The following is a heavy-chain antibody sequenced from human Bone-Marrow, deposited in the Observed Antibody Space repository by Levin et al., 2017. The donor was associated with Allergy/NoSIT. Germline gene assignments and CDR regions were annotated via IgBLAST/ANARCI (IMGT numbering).Heavy chain of an antibody. D-gene: IGHD5-12*01. J-gene: IGHJ4*02. V-gene: IGHV2-5*02. CDR1: GFSLRTSGVG. Sequence: QTLSLTCTFSGFSLRTSGVGVGWIRQPPGKALEWLALIYWDDDKRYSPSLKSRLTITKDTSKNQVVLTMTNMDPVDTATYYCTHSNTGLANNYWGQGTLVTVSS. CDR3: THSNTGLANNY. CDR2: IYWDDDK.